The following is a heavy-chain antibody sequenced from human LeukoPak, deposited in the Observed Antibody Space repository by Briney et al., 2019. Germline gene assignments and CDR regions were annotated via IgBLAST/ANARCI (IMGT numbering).Heavy chain of an antibody. CDR3: ARDYYDSSGYRSWDY. V-gene: IGHV3-21*01. CDR1: GFTFSSYS. D-gene: IGHD3-22*01. CDR2: ISSSSSYI. Sequence: PGGSLRLSCAASGFTFSSYSMNWVRQAPGKGLEWVSSISSSSSYIYYADSVEGRFTSSSDNAKNSLYLQMNSLSAEDTAVYYCARDYYDSSGYRSWDYWGQGTLVTVSS. J-gene: IGHJ4*02.